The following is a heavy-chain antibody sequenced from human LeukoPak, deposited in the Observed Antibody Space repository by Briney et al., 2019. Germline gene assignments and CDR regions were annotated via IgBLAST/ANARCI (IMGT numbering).Heavy chain of an antibody. J-gene: IGHJ6*03. CDR1: GLTFDDYG. CDR3: ARDGRGSYYDYYYYMDV. D-gene: IGHD1-26*01. Sequence: GGSLRLSCAASGLTFDDYGMSWVRQAPGKGLEWVSGINWNGGSTVYADSVKGRFTISRDNAKNSLYLQMNSLRAEDTALYYCARDGRGSYYDYYYYMDVWGKGTTVTVPS. CDR2: INWNGGST. V-gene: IGHV3-20*04.